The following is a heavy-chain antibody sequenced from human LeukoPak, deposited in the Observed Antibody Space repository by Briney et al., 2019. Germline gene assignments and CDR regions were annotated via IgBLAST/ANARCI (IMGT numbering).Heavy chain of an antibody. V-gene: IGHV3-30*18. Sequence: GGSLRLSCAASGFTVSSNYMSWVRQAPGKGLEWVAVISYDGSNKYYADSVKGRFTISRDNSKNTLYLQMNSLRAEDTAVYYCAKTGLVGAWYYFDYWGQGTLVTVSS. CDR3: AKTGLVGAWYYFDY. D-gene: IGHD1-26*01. J-gene: IGHJ4*02. CDR1: GFTVSSNY. CDR2: ISYDGSNK.